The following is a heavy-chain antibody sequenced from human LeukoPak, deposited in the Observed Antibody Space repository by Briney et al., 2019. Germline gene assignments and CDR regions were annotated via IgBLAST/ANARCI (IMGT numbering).Heavy chain of an antibody. V-gene: IGHV1-18*01. CDR2: VSPSHTTR. CDR1: GYTFRQYS. J-gene: IGHJ5*02. Sequence: ASVKVSCKASGYTFRQYSISWVRQAPGKGFEWMGWVSPSHTTRVYAQEFQGRVTMTRDTSISTAYMELSRLRSDDTAVYYCARGLEWLTRRHTWFDPWGQGTLVTVSS. D-gene: IGHD3-3*01. CDR3: ARGLEWLTRRHTWFDP.